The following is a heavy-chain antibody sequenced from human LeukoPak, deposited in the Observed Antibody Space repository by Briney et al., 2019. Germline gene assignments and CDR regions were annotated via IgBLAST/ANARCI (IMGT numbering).Heavy chain of an antibody. J-gene: IGHJ4*02. D-gene: IGHD4-23*01. V-gene: IGHV4-59*01. Sequence: SETLSLTCTVSGGSISSYYWSWIRQPPGKELEWIGYISYSGSTNYNPSLKSRVTISVDTSKNQFSLRLTSVTAADTAVYYCARDYGGKFDYWGQGTLVTVSS. CDR2: ISYSGST. CDR1: GGSISSYY. CDR3: ARDYGGKFDY.